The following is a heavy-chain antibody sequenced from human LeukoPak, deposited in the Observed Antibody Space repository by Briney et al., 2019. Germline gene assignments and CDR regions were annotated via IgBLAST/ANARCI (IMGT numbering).Heavy chain of an antibody. V-gene: IGHV1-69*13. J-gene: IGHJ4*02. CDR3: ARNYCGGDCYSLVNGYFDY. Sequence: ASVKVSCKASGGTFSSYAISWVRQAPGQGLEWMGGIIPIFGTANYAQNFQGRVTITADESTSTAYMELSSLRSEDTAVYYCARNYCGGDCYSLVNGYFDYWGQGTLVTVSS. CDR2: IIPIFGTA. CDR1: GGTFSSYA. D-gene: IGHD2-21*02.